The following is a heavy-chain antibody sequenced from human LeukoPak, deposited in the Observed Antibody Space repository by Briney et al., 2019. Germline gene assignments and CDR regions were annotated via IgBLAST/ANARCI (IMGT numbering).Heavy chain of an antibody. V-gene: IGHV1-3*01. CDR3: ARGGPDSSGWYQSGMDV. Sequence: ASVKVSCKASGYTFTSYAIHWVRQAPGQRLEWMGWISAGNGNTKYSQNFQGRVTFISNTSATTAFMELSSLRSEDAAVYYCARGGPDSSGWYQSGMDVWGQGTTVTVSS. CDR2: ISAGNGNT. D-gene: IGHD6-19*01. J-gene: IGHJ6*02. CDR1: GYTFTSYA.